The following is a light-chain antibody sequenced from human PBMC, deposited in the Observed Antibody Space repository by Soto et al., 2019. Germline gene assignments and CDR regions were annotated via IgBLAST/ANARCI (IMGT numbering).Light chain of an antibody. CDR3: NSYTSSTTLV. J-gene: IGLJ2*01. CDR2: DVS. CDR1: SSDVGGYNY. Sequence: QSALTQPRSVSGSPGQSVTISCTGTSSDVGGYNYVSWYQQHPGNAPKLMLYDVSKRPSGVPDRFSGSKSGNTASLTISGLQAEDEADYYCNSYTSSTTLVFGGGTKLTVL. V-gene: IGLV2-11*01.